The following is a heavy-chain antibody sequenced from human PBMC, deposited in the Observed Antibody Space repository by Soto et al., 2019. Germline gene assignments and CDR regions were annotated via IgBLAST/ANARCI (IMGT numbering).Heavy chain of an antibody. CDR2: INTANGDT. CDR3: GRGQATFDP. Sequence: QIQLVQSGAEMKKPGASVKVSCKASGYTFTHYAMHWVRQAPGQRLEWMGRINTANGDTIYSQNFQGRVTITRDTSASTVYLELSSLRFEDTAVYYCGRGQATFDPWGQGTLVTVSS. CDR1: GYTFTHYA. J-gene: IGHJ5*02. V-gene: IGHV1-3*04.